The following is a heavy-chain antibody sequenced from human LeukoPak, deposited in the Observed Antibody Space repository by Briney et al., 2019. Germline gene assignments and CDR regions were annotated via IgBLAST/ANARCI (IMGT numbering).Heavy chain of an antibody. CDR2: ISGSGGST. CDR3: AKDRTYGGSYYGDFQH. J-gene: IGHJ1*01. D-gene: IGHD1-26*01. V-gene: IGHV3-23*01. CDR1: GFTFSSYA. Sequence: PGGSLRLSCAASGFTFSSYAMSWVRQAPGKGLEWVSGISGSGGSTYYADSVKGRFTISRDNSKNTLYLQMNSLRAEDTAVYYCAKDRTYGGSYYGDFQHWGQGTLVTVSS.